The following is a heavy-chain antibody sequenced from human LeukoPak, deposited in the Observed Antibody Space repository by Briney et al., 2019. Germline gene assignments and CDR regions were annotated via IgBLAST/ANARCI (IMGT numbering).Heavy chain of an antibody. J-gene: IGHJ4*02. D-gene: IGHD6-13*01. CDR3: AKDSIPQLVATDS. CDR2: IGNSGATT. CDR1: GFSFSSYD. V-gene: IGHV3-23*01. Sequence: GGSLRLCCAASGFSFSSYDMTWVRQAPGKGLEWVSTIGNSGATTFYADSVKGRFTISRDNSKNTLCLQMNSLRVEDTAVYYCAKDSIPQLVATDSWGQGTLVTVSS.